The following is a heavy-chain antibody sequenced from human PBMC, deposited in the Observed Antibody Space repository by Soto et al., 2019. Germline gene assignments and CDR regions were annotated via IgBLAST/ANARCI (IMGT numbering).Heavy chain of an antibody. J-gene: IGHJ5*02. Sequence: PSQTLSLTCAISGDSVSSNSAAWNWIRQSPSRGLEWLGRTYYRSKWYNDYAVSVKSRITINPDTSKNQFSLQLNSVTPEDTAVYYCARGLVQFGINWNWFDPWGQGTLVTVSS. CDR1: GDSVSSNSAA. V-gene: IGHV6-1*01. CDR2: TYYRSKWYN. D-gene: IGHD1-20*01. CDR3: ARGLVQFGINWNWFDP.